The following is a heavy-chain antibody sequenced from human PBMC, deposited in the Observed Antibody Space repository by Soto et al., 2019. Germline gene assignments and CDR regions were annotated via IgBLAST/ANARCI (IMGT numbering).Heavy chain of an antibody. CDR3: AKGLYSGSYFDY. V-gene: IGHV3-23*04. CDR2: ISSSGGST. CDR1: GFTFSSYS. D-gene: IGHD1-26*01. Sequence: EVQLVESGGGLVKPGGSLRLSCAASGFTFSSYSMNWVRQAPGKGLEWVSSISSSGGSTYYADSVKGQFTISRDNSKNTLYLQMNSLRAEDTAVYYCAKGLYSGSYFDYWGQGTLVTVSS. J-gene: IGHJ4*02.